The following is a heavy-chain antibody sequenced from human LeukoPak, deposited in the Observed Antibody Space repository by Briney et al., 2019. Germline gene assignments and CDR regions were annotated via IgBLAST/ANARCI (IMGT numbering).Heavy chain of an antibody. CDR2: IYTSGST. CDR1: GGSISSYY. J-gene: IGHJ5*02. CDR3: ARGGSSGTSNWFDP. D-gene: IGHD1-26*01. V-gene: IGHV4-4*07. Sequence: SETLSLTCTVSGGSISSYYWGWIRQPAGKGLEWIGRIYTSGSTNYNPSLKSRVTMSVDTSKNQFSLKLSSVTAADTAVYYCARGGSSGTSNWFDPWGQGTLVTVSS.